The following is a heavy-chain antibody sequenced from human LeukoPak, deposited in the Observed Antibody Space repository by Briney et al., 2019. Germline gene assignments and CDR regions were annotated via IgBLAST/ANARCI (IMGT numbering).Heavy chain of an antibody. J-gene: IGHJ2*01. CDR2: IYSGGST. D-gene: IGHD3-9*01. Sequence: GGSLRLSCAASGSTVSSNYMSWVRQAPGKGLEWVSVIYSGGSTYYADSVKGRFTISRDNSKNTLYLQMNSLRAEDTAVYYCARIPDYDILTGYWYFDLWGRGTLVTVSS. CDR1: GSTVSSNY. CDR3: ARIPDYDILTGYWYFDL. V-gene: IGHV3-66*01.